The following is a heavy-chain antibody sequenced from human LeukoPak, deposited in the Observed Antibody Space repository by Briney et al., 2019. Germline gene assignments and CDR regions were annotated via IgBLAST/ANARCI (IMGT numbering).Heavy chain of an antibody. V-gene: IGHV4-59*01. CDR3: ARVMKGDFWSGDSYYDYFYKDV. CDR1: GDSISSYY. Sequence: SETLSLTCTVSGDSISSYYWNWIRQPPGKGLEWIGYFYYSGNTNYHPSLKSRVTISVDTSKNQFSLKLTSVTAADTAVYYCARVMKGDFWSGDSYYDYFYKDVWGKGTTVTVSS. J-gene: IGHJ6*03. CDR2: FYYSGNT. D-gene: IGHD3-3*01.